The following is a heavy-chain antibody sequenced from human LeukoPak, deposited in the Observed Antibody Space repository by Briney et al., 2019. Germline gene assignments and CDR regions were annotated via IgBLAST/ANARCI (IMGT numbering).Heavy chain of an antibody. V-gene: IGHV3-23*01. CDR2: ISGSGSST. CDR1: GFTFRNYA. Sequence: GGSLRLSCAASGFTFRNYAMSWVRQAPGKGLEWVSSISGSGSSTYYADSVKGRFTISRDNSKNTLYLQMNSLRAEDTAVYYCARGSSSGWPDYLDYWGQGTLVTVSS. D-gene: IGHD6-19*01. J-gene: IGHJ4*02. CDR3: ARGSSSGWPDYLDY.